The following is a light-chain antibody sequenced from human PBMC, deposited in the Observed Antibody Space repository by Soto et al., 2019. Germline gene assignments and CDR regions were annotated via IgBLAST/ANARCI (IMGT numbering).Light chain of an antibody. Sequence: DIQMTQSPSSLSASAGDRVTITCRASQAIRNNLAGYQQKPGKVPRLLIYAASTLQSGVPSRFSGSGSGKDFTVPISSLQHEDVAAYYCQKYYSVPFTFGPGTKVEI. CDR2: AAS. V-gene: IGKV1-27*01. CDR3: QKYYSVPFT. CDR1: QAIRNN. J-gene: IGKJ3*01.